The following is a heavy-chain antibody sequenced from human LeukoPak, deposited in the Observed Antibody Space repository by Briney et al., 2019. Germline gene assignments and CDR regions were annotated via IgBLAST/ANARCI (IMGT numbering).Heavy chain of an antibody. CDR1: GFTFRSYG. V-gene: IGHV3-33*01. D-gene: IGHD6-13*01. Sequence: GGSLRLSCAASGFTFRSYGMHWVRQAPGKGLEWVALIWYDGSNKYYADSVKGRFTISRDNSKNTLYLQINSLRTEDTAVYYCASARPTSSWTAFDIWGQGTMVTVSS. CDR2: IWYDGSNK. CDR3: ASARPTSSWTAFDI. J-gene: IGHJ3*02.